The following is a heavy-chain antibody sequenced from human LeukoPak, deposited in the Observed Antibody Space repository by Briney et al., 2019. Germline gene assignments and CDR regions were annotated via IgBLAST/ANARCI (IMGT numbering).Heavy chain of an antibody. D-gene: IGHD4-23*01. Sequence: GASVKVSCKTSGYTFTNYDINWVRQATGQGLEWMGWMNPTSGNTGYAQKFQGRVTITRNTSISTAYMELSSLRSEDTAVYYCAKDGIKDGGNYYFDYWGQGTLVTVSS. CDR3: AKDGIKDGGNYYFDY. V-gene: IGHV1-8*03. J-gene: IGHJ4*02. CDR1: GYTFTNYD. CDR2: MNPTSGNT.